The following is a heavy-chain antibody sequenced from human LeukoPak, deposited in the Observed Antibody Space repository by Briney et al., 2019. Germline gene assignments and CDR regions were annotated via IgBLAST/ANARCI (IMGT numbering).Heavy chain of an antibody. V-gene: IGHV3-73*01. Sequence: GGSLRLSCAASGFTFSGSAMHWVRQASGKGLEWVGRIRSKANSYATAYAASVKGRFTISRDDSKNTAYLQMNSLKTEDTAVYYCTRGLGGSYYYYYMDVWGKGTTVTVSS. CDR1: GFTFSGSA. CDR3: TRGLGGSYYYYYMDV. CDR2: IRSKANSYAT. J-gene: IGHJ6*03. D-gene: IGHD1-26*01.